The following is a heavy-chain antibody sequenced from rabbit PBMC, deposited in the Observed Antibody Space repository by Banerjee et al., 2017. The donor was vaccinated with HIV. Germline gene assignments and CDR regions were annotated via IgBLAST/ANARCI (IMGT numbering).Heavy chain of an antibody. CDR2: IYGADGST. CDR1: GFDFSSNA. CDR3: ARYSSGWDYFDL. V-gene: IGHV1S47*01. Sequence: QEQLEESGGGLVQPEGSLTLTCKASGFDFSSNAMCWVRQAPGKGPEWIACIYGADGSTDYASWAKGPFTISKTSSTTVTLQMTSLTAADTATYFCARYSSGWDYFDLWGPGTLVTVS. D-gene: IGHD4-1*01. J-gene: IGHJ4*01.